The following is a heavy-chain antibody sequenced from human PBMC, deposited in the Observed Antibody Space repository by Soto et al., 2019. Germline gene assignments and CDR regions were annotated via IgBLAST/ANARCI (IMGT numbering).Heavy chain of an antibody. D-gene: IGHD2-2*01. CDR2: MNPNSGNT. V-gene: IGHV1-8*01. CDR3: ARGRDDIVLVPAANWFDP. CDR1: GYTFTSYD. J-gene: IGHJ5*02. Sequence: ASVKVSCKASGYTFTSYDINWVRQATGQGLEWMGWMNPNSGNTGYAQKFQGRVTMTRNTSISTAYMELSSLRSEDTAVYYCARGRDDIVLVPAANWFDPWGQGNLVTVSS.